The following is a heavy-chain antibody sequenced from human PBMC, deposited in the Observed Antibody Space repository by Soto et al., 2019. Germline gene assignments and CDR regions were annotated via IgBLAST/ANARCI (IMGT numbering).Heavy chain of an antibody. CDR1: GFSFGSYA. CDR2: ISGSDGKT. V-gene: IGHV3-23*01. CDR3: ARWSYPDY. D-gene: IGHD3-10*01. Sequence: GGSLRLSCAASGFSFGSYALSWVRQAPGKGLEWVSTISGSDGKTFYADSVKGRFSISRDTSQNTLYLQMNSLRADDTAIYYCARWSYPDYWGQGTRVTVSS. J-gene: IGHJ4*02.